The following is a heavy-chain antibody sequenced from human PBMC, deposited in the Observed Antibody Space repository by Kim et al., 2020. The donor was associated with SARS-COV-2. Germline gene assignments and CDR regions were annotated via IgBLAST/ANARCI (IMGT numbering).Heavy chain of an antibody. Sequence: SVKVSCKASGFTFTSSAMQWVRQARGQRLEWIGWIVVCSGNTNYAQKFQERVTINRDMSTSTAYMELSSLRSEDTAVYYCAAENQQLVRNYYYYGMDFWGQGTTVSVSS. J-gene: IGHJ6*02. CDR3: AAENQQLVRNYYYYGMDF. D-gene: IGHD6-13*01. V-gene: IGHV1-58*02. CDR2: IVVCSGNT. CDR1: GFTFTSSA.